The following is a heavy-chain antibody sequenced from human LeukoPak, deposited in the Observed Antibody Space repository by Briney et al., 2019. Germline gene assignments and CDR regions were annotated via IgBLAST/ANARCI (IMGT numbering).Heavy chain of an antibody. CDR3: ARDRTDSGSYGAHYFDY. CDR2: IYYSGST. J-gene: IGHJ4*02. D-gene: IGHD1-26*01. CDR1: GVSVSSGSYD. V-gene: IGHV4-61*01. Sequence: PAETLSLTCTVSGVSVSSGSYDWSWIRQPPGKGLEWIVYIYYSGSTNYNPSLKSRVTISVDTSKNQFSLKPISVTAADPAVYYCARDRTDSGSYGAHYFDYWGQGTLVTVSS.